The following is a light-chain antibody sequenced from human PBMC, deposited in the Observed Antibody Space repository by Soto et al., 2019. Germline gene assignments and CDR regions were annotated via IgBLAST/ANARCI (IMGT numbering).Light chain of an antibody. Sequence: QSALTQPRSVSGSPGQSVAIPCTGTSSDVGYYNYVSWYQKHPGKAPKLMIYDVSKRPSGVPDRFSGSKSGNTASLTISGLQAEDEADYYCCSYAGSYTLIFGGGTKLTVL. J-gene: IGLJ2*01. CDR1: SSDVGYYNY. V-gene: IGLV2-11*01. CDR3: CSYAGSYTLI. CDR2: DVS.